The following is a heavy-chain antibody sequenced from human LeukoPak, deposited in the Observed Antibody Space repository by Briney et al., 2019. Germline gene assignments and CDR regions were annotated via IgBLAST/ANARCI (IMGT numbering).Heavy chain of an antibody. V-gene: IGHV3-48*02. D-gene: IGHD3-9*01. CDR2: IRTTAEGAKYA. CDR3: ATDQRYAFDY. J-gene: IGHJ4*02. CDR1: GFSFTDYP. Sequence: GGSLRLSCATPGFSFTDYPMNWVRQAPGKGLEWISNIRTTAEGAKYAYYADSVKGRVTISRDDGKNTLYLHMNSLRDDDTAVYYCATDQRYAFDYWGQGILVTVSS.